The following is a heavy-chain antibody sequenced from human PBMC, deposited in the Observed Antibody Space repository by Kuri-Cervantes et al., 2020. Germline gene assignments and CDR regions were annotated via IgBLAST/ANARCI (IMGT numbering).Heavy chain of an antibody. CDR1: GFTFDDYA. CDR2: ISWNSGSI. V-gene: IGHV3-9*01. Sequence: SLKISCAASGFTFDDYAMHCVRQAPGKGLEWVSGISWNSGSIGYADSVKGRFTISRDNAKNSLYLQMNSLRAEDTALYYCARFYDILTGYSTFGYWGQGTLVTVSS. J-gene: IGHJ4*02. CDR3: ARFYDILTGYSTFGY. D-gene: IGHD3-9*01.